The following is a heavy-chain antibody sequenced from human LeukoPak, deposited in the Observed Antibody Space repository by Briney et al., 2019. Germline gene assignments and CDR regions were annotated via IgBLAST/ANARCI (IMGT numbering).Heavy chain of an antibody. Sequence: ASVKVSCKASGYTFTGYYMHWVRQAPGQGLEWMGWINPNSGGTNYAQKFQGRVTMTRDTSISTAYMELSRLRSDDTAVYYCARDLLCYNYHYMDVGGKGTRVTVFS. CDR1: GYTFTGYY. J-gene: IGHJ6*03. CDR3: ARDLLCYNYHYMDV. D-gene: IGHD3-22*01. CDR2: INPNSGGT. V-gene: IGHV1-2*02.